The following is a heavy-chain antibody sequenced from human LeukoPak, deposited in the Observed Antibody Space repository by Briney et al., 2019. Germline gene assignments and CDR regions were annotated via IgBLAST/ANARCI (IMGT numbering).Heavy chain of an antibody. V-gene: IGHV3-7*03. CDR3: AKRGPYCSGNSCLYYFDY. CDR1: GFTFTNSW. J-gene: IGHJ4*02. Sequence: PGGSLRLSCAASGFTFTNSWMAWVRQAPGKGLEWVANIKQDGSTKHYADSLKGRFTISRDNPKNSLYLQMNSLRADDTAVYYCAKRGPYCSGNSCLYYFDYWGQGTLVTVSS. CDR2: IKQDGSTK. D-gene: IGHD2-15*01.